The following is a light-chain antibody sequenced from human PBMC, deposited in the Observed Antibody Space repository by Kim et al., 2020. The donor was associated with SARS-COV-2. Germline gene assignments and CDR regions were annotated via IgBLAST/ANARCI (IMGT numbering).Light chain of an antibody. CDR3: QQRNNGYT. V-gene: IGKV3-11*01. CDR2: DAS. CDR1: ESISSY. Sequence: EIVLTQSPATLSLSPGARATLSCTASESISSYLAWYQHKPGQPPRLLIYDASNRAAGIPARFSGSGSGTDFTLTISSLEPEDFAVYYCQQRNNGYTFGQGTKLEIK. J-gene: IGKJ2*01.